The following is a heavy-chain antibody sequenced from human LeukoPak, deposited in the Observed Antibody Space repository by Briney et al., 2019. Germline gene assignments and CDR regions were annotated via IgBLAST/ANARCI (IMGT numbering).Heavy chain of an antibody. CDR3: ARVSAAGMDFHYGMDV. Sequence: SETLSLTCTVSGGSISSYYWSWIRQPPGKGLEWIGYIYYRGSANYNPSLKSRVAISVDTSKNQFSLKMTSVTAADTAVYYCARVSAAGMDFHYGMDVWGQGTTVLVSS. CDR2: IYYRGSA. J-gene: IGHJ6*02. D-gene: IGHD6-13*01. V-gene: IGHV4-59*01. CDR1: GGSISSYY.